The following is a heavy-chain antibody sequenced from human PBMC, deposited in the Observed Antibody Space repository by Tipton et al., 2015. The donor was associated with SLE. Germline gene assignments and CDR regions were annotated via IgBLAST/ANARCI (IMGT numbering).Heavy chain of an antibody. Sequence: TLSLTCTVYGGSFSGYYWSWIRQPPGKGLEWIGEINHSGSTNYNPSLKSRVTISVDTSKNQFSLKLSSVTAADTAVYHCARQRLQPGGDYFDYWGQGTLVTVSS. CDR2: INHSGST. J-gene: IGHJ4*02. CDR1: GGSFSGYY. V-gene: IGHV4-34*01. D-gene: IGHD4-11*01. CDR3: ARQRLQPGGDYFDY.